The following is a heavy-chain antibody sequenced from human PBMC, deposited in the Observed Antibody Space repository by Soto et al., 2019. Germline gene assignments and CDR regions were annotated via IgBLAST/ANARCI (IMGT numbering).Heavy chain of an antibody. CDR2: ISPMFGAA. CDR3: AREVQVHTPAFVY. D-gene: IGHD3-10*01. J-gene: IGHJ4*02. Sequence: QVQLVQSGAEMKKPGSSMKVSCQSSGGTFNTYAVNWVRQAPGQGPEWMGDISPMFGAANYAPKLQGRVTITADESTGTSYMQLSCMTSEDTALYFCAREVQVHTPAFVYWGQGTLVTVSS. V-gene: IGHV1-69*19. CDR1: GGTFNTYA.